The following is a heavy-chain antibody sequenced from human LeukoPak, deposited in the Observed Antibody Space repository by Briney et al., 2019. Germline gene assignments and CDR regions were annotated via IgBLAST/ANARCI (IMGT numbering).Heavy chain of an antibody. CDR3: ARGSGYYDSSGLYYYYGMDV. J-gene: IGHJ6*02. Sequence: PGRSLRLSCAASGFTFSSYGMHWVRQAPGKGLEWVAVISYDGSNKYYADSVKGRFTISRDNSKNTLYLQMNSQRSEDTAVYYCARGSGYYDSSGLYYYYGMDVWGQGTTVTVSS. CDR2: ISYDGSNK. CDR1: GFTFSSYG. D-gene: IGHD3-22*01. V-gene: IGHV3-30*03.